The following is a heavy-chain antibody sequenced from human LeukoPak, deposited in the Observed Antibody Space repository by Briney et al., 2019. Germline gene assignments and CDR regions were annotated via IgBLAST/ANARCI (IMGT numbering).Heavy chain of an antibody. D-gene: IGHD3-3*01. CDR3: ARHKIVITMLGVHRWFDP. Sequence: LSCAASGFTFRNAWMSWVRQAPGKGLEWIGDINRSGRAVYNTSLKSRVIISVDTSKNQFSLKVNSVTAADTAVYYCARHKIVITMLGVHRWFDPWGQGTLVAVSS. CDR1: GFTFRNAW. V-gene: IGHV4-34*01. CDR2: INRSGRA. J-gene: IGHJ5*02.